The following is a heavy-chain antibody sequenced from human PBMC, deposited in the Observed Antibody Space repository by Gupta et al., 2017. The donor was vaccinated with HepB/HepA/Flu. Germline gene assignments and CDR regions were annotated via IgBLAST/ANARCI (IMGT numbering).Heavy chain of an antibody. V-gene: IGHV4-34*01. CDR2: INHSGST. CDR3: AGAGDDYYYYMDV. D-gene: IGHD3-10*01. Sequence: VQLQQWGAGLLKPSETLSLTCAVYGGSFSGYYWTWIRQPPGKGLEWIGKINHSGSTNYNPSLKSRVTISVDTSKNQFSLKLSSVTAADTALYYCAGAGDDYYYYMDVWGKGTTVTVSS. J-gene: IGHJ6*03. CDR1: GGSFSGYY.